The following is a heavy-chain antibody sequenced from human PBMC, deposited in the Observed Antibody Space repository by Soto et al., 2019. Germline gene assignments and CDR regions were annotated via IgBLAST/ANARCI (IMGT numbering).Heavy chain of an antibody. CDR2: ISYDGSNK. D-gene: IGHD3-3*01. V-gene: IGHV3-30*18. J-gene: IGHJ4*02. Sequence: GGSLRLSCAASGFTFSSYGMHWVRQAPGKGLEWVAVISYDGSNKYYADSVKGRFTISRDNSKNTLYLQMNSLRAEDTAVYYCAKDLAGITIFGVVIHPPDYWGQGTLVTVSS. CDR3: AKDLAGITIFGVVIHPPDY. CDR1: GFTFSSYG.